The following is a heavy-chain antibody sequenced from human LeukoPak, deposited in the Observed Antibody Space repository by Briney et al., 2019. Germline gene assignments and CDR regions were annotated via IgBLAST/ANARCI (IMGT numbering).Heavy chain of an antibody. CDR1: GGSFSGHY. CDR3: ASLYGSGSHQEFDY. Sequence: PSETLSLTCAVSGGSFSGHYWNWIRQPPGKGLEWIGSIYYSGSTYYNPSLKSRVTISVDTSKNQFSLKLSSVTAADTAVYYCASLYGSGSHQEFDYWGQGTQVTVSS. V-gene: IGHV4-34*01. J-gene: IGHJ4*02. CDR2: IYYSGST. D-gene: IGHD3-10*01.